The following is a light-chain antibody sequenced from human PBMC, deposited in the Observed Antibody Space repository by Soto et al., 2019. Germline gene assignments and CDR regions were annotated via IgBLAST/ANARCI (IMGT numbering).Light chain of an antibody. Sequence: QSALTQPASVSGSPGQSITISCTGTSSDVGSYHLVSWFQQHPGTAPKLMIYEGTKRPSGVSNRFSASKSGNTASLTLSGLQAEDEADYYCGADAGSSTTVVTFGGGTKLTV. J-gene: IGLJ2*01. V-gene: IGLV2-23*01. CDR3: GADAGSSTTVVT. CDR2: EGT. CDR1: SSDVGSYHL.